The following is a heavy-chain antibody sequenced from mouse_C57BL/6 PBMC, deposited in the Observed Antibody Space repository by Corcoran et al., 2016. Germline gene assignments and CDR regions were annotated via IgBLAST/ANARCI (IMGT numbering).Heavy chain of an antibody. CDR1: GYAFSSYW. D-gene: IGHD2-1*01. J-gene: IGHJ4*01. CDR3: EREGSRQGIYYGRAMDY. V-gene: IGHV1-80*01. CDR2: IYPGDGDT. Sequence: QVQLQQYGAELVKPGASVKISCKASGYAFSSYWMNWVKQRPGKGLEWIGQIYPGDGDTNYNGKFKGKATLTADKSSSTAYMQLSSLTSEDSAVYFCEREGSRQGIYYGRAMDYWGQGTSVTVSS.